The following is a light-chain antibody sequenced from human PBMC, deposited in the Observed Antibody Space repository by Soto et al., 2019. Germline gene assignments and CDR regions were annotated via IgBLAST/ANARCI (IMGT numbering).Light chain of an antibody. V-gene: IGKV3-20*01. J-gene: IGKJ4*01. CDR3: QHYGTSPRP. Sequence: EIVLTQSPGTLSLFPGERATFSCRASQSVSSSYLAWYQQKPGQAPRLLIYGASSRATGIPDRFSGSGSGTDFTLTISRLEPEDSAVYYCQHYGTSPRPFGGGTKVEIK. CDR2: GAS. CDR1: QSVSSSY.